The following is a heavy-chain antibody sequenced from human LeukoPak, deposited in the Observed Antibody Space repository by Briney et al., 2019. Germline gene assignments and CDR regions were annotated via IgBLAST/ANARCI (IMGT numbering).Heavy chain of an antibody. CDR2: ISHDGSSK. V-gene: IGHV3-30*18. CDR3: AKSGLNRFDY. CDR1: GFTFNRYG. J-gene: IGHJ4*02. D-gene: IGHD2-15*01. Sequence: GGSLRLSCGASGFTFNRYGMHWVRQAPGKGLEWVATISHDGSSKNYEDSVKGRFTISRDNSKNTLYLQMNSLRAEDTAVYYCAKSGLNRFDYWGQGTLVTVSS.